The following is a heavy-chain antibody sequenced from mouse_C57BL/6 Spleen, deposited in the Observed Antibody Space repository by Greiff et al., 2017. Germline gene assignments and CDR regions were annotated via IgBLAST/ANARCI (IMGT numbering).Heavy chain of an antibody. D-gene: IGHD1-1*01. V-gene: IGHV5-9-1*02. CDR1: GFTFSSYA. CDR3: TRDRASITTVVGPFAY. Sequence: EVKVEESGEGLVKPGGSLKLSCAASGFTFSSYAMSWVRQTPEKRLEWVAYISSGGDYIYYADTVKGRFTISRDNARNTLYLQMSSLKSEDTAMXYCTRDRASITTVVGPFAYWGQGTLVTVSA. CDR2: ISSGGDYI. J-gene: IGHJ3*01.